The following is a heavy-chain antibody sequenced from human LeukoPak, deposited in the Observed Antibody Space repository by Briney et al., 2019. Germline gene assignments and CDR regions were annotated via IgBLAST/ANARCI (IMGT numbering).Heavy chain of an antibody. J-gene: IGHJ3*02. D-gene: IGHD4-17*01. CDR2: ISYDGNNK. V-gene: IGHV3-30*03. Sequence: PGRSLGLSCAASGFTFSRYGMHWVRQAPGKGLEWVAVISYDGNNKYYGDSVKGRFTISRDNSKNTLYLQMNSLRDEDTAMYYCARDTTYGAADIWGQGTVVTVTS. CDR1: GFTFSRYG. CDR3: ARDTTYGAADI.